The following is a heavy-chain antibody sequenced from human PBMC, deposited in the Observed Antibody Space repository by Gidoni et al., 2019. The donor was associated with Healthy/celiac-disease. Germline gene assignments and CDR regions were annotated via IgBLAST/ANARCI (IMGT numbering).Heavy chain of an antibody. D-gene: IGHD5-18*01. V-gene: IGHV1-46*01. CDR1: GYTFTSYY. Sequence: QVQLVQSGAEVKKPGASVTVSCKASGYTFTSYYMPWVRQAPGQGLEWMGIINPSGGSTSYAQKFQGRVTMTRDTSTSTVYMELSSLRSKDTAVYDCARARYSYARSEYFQHWGQGTLVTVSS. CDR2: INPSGGST. CDR3: ARARYSYARSEYFQH. J-gene: IGHJ1*01.